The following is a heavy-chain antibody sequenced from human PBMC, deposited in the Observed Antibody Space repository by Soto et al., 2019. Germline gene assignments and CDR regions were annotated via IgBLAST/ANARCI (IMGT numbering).Heavy chain of an antibody. CDR2: IYWDDDK. V-gene: IGHV2-5*02. CDR3: AHAQPSPNWFDP. CDR1: GFSLSTFGVG. D-gene: IGHD1-1*01. Sequence: QITLKESGPTLVKPTQTLTLTCTFSGFSLSTFGVGVGWIRQPPGKALEWLALIYWDDDKRYSPSLRSRLTIAQDTSQNQVILTMANMDPVDTATYFCAHAQPSPNWFDPWGQGTLVTVSS. J-gene: IGHJ5*02.